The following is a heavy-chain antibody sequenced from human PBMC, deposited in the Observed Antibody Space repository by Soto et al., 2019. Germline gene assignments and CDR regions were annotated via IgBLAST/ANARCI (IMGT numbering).Heavy chain of an antibody. CDR3: ARYKSNYYYGMDV. Sequence: SETLSLTCTVSGGSISSYYWSWIRQPPGKGFEWIGYIYYSGITNYNPSLKSRVTISVDTSKNQFSLKLSSVTAADTAVYYCARYKSNYYYGMDVWGQGTTVT. J-gene: IGHJ6*02. CDR2: IYYSGIT. D-gene: IGHD1-20*01. V-gene: IGHV4-59*01. CDR1: GGSISSYY.